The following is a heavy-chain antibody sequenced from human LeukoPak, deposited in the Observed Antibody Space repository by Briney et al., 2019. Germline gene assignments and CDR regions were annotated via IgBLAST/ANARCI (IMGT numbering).Heavy chain of an antibody. CDR2: IYYSGST. CDR1: GGSISSGGYY. D-gene: IGHD3-10*01. V-gene: IGHV4-31*03. Sequence: SETLSLTCTVSGGSISSGGYYCSWIRQHPGKGLEWIGYIYYSGSTYYNPSLKSRVTISVDTSKNQFSLKLSSVTAADTAVYYCARGRRYYGSGSTFYFDYWGQGTLVTVSS. J-gene: IGHJ4*02. CDR3: ARGRRYYGSGSTFYFDY.